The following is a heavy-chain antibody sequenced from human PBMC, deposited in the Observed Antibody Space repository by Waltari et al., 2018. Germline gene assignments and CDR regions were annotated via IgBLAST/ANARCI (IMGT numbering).Heavy chain of an antibody. J-gene: IGHJ3*02. CDR2: RNRDCSEK. Sequence: EVQLVESGGGLVQPGGSLRLSCGGTGFTLSSFWMSWVRQAPGKGLDGWAKRNRDCSEKYYVDSVKGRFTSSRDNAKNSLYLEMNTLRVEDTAIYYCARLSSSWNEKGAFDIWGQGTMVTVSS. CDR3: ARLSSSWNEKGAFDI. D-gene: IGHD6-13*01. V-gene: IGHV3-7*01. CDR1: GFTLSSFW.